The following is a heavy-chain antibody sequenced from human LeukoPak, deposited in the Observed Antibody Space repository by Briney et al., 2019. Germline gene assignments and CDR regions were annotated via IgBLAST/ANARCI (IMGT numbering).Heavy chain of an antibody. CDR2: IGYDGTKK. D-gene: IGHD1-14*01. CDR1: GFIFRTYG. V-gene: IGHV3-30*02. CDR3: VKDFASPYPPVDFQH. Sequence: PGGSLRLSCAASGFIFRTYGIHWVRQAPGKGLQWVAFIGYDGTKKSYADSVKGRFTISRDNSKNTVDLQMNRLRVEDMARYYCVKDFASPYPPVDFQHWGRGTLVTVSS. J-gene: IGHJ1*01.